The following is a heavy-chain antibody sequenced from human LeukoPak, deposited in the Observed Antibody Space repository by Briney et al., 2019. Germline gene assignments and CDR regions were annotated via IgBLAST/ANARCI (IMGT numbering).Heavy chain of an antibody. CDR2: IYHSGST. V-gene: IGHV4-4*02. CDR3: ARAGGYYTSGSYLGY. J-gene: IGHJ4*02. D-gene: IGHD3-10*01. CDR1: GGSISSSNW. Sequence: SGTLSLTCAVSGGSISSSNWWSWVRQPPGKGLEWIGEIYHSGSTNYNPSLKSRVTISVDKSKNQFSLKLSSVTAADTAVYYCARAGGYYTSGSYLGYWGQGTLVTVSS.